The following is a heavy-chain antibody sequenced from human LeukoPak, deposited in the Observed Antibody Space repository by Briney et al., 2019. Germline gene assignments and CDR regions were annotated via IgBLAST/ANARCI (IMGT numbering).Heavy chain of an antibody. J-gene: IGHJ6*03. V-gene: IGHV3-33*01. CDR2: IWYDGSNK. CDR1: GFTFSSYG. Sequence: PGGSLRLSCAASGFTFSSYGMHWVRQAPGKGLEWVAVIWYDGSNKYYADSVKGRFTISRDNSKNTLYLQMNSLRAEDTAVYYCARVVRSSSSSGVGYYYYMDVWGKGTTVTVSS. D-gene: IGHD6-6*01. CDR3: ARVVRSSSSSGVGYYYYMDV.